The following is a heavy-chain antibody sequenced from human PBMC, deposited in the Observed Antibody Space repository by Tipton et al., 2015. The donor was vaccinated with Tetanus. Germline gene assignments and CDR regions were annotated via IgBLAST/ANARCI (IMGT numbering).Heavy chain of an antibody. D-gene: IGHD6-19*01. V-gene: IGHV4-59*02. J-gene: IGHJ5*02. CDR1: GGSVSSYY. Sequence: TLSLTCTVSGGSVSSYYWSWIRQPPGKGPEWIGQIHSSGSTNCIPSLKSRVTISLDTSKNQFSLRLTSVTAADTAVYYCARHVVEAVPRWFDPWGQGTLVTVSS. CDR2: IHSSGST. CDR3: ARHVVEAVPRWFDP.